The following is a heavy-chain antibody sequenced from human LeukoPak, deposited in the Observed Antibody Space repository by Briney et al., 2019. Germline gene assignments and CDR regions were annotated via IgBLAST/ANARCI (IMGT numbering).Heavy chain of an antibody. D-gene: IGHD3-10*02. CDR1: GFTFSSYW. CDR2: IRYDGSIK. V-gene: IGHV3-30*02. CDR3: GRGRLFNDN. J-gene: IGHJ4*02. Sequence: GGSLRLSCAASGFTFSSYWMHWVRQAPGKGLEWVAFIRYDGSIKYYADSVKGRFTISRDNSQNTLYLQMNSLREDDRSVYYCGRGRLFNDNWGQGTLVTVSS.